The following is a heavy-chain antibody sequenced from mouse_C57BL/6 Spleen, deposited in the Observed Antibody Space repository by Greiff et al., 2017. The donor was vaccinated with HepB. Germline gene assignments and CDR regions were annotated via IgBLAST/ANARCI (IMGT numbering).Heavy chain of an antibody. CDR2: IYPGSGST. D-gene: IGHD1-1*01. Sequence: QVQLKQPGAELVKPGASVKMSCKASGYTFTSYWITWVKQRPGQGLEWIGDIYPGSGSTNYNEKFKSKATLTVDTSSSTAYMQLSSLTSEDSAVYYCARGIYYYGSTGFDYWGQGTTLTVSS. V-gene: IGHV1-55*01. J-gene: IGHJ2*01. CDR3: ARGIYYYGSTGFDY. CDR1: GYTFTSYW.